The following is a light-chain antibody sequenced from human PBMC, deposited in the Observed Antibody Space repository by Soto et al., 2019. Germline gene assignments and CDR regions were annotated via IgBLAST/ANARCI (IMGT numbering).Light chain of an antibody. J-gene: IGKJ4*01. V-gene: IGKV1-33*01. CDR3: QQDDSLPLT. Sequence: DIQMTQSPPSLSASVGDRVTITCQASEHINNYLNWYQQIPGKAPKLLIYDASNLAAGAPSRFSGSGSGTAFTFAISGLQPDDVATYYCQQDDSLPLTFGGGTKVEI. CDR1: EHINNY. CDR2: DAS.